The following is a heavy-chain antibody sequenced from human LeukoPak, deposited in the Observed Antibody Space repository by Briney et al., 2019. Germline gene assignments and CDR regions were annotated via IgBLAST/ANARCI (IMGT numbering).Heavy chain of an antibody. J-gene: IGHJ4*02. Sequence: SETLSLTCTVSDYSISNGYYWGWIRQPPGKGLEWIGSIYYSGTTYYSPSLESRVTISVDTSNNQVSLNLNSVTAADTAIYFCARGGFYGHPFDFGGQGTLVTVSS. CDR3: ARGGFYGHPFDF. D-gene: IGHD3-10*01. CDR1: DYSISNGYY. V-gene: IGHV4-38-2*02. CDR2: IYYSGTT.